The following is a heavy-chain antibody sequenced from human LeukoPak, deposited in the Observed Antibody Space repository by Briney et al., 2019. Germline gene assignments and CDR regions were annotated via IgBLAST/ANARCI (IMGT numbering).Heavy chain of an antibody. Sequence: SETLSLTCTVSGGSVSSSSYYWGWIRQPPGKGLEWIGEINHSGSTNYNPSLKSRVTISVDTSKNQFSLKLSSVTAADTAVYYCAGWVYYDSSGYYPPPDYWGQGTLVTVSS. CDR3: AGWVYYDSSGYYPPPDY. V-gene: IGHV4-39*07. J-gene: IGHJ4*02. CDR1: GGSVSSSSYY. CDR2: INHSGST. D-gene: IGHD3-22*01.